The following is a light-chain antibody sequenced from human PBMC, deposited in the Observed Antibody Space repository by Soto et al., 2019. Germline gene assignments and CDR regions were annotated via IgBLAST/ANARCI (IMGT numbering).Light chain of an antibody. Sequence: QAVVTQEPSFSVSPGATVTLTCGLSSGSVSTNNYPSWYQQTPGQAPRTLIYSTYTRSSGVPDRFSASSLGNKAALTITGAQADDESDYYCVLYMGSGIWVFGGGTKLTVL. CDR3: VLYMGSGIWV. J-gene: IGLJ3*02. V-gene: IGLV8-61*01. CDR1: SGSVSTNNY. CDR2: STY.